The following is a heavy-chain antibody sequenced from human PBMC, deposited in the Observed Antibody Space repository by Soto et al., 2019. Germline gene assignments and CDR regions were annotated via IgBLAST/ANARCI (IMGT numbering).Heavy chain of an antibody. CDR2: ISGSGGST. V-gene: IGHV3-23*01. Sequence: GGSLRLSCAASGFTFSSYAMSWVRQAPGKGLEWVSAISGSGGSTYYADSVKGRFTISRDNSKNTLYLQMNSLRAEDTAVYYCATRLLWFGELVSTRFDYWGQGTLVTVSS. CDR3: ATRLLWFGELVSTRFDY. J-gene: IGHJ4*02. D-gene: IGHD3-10*01. CDR1: GFTFSSYA.